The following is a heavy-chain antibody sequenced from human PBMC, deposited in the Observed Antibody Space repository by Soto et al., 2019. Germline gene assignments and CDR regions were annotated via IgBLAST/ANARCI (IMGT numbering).Heavy chain of an antibody. CDR3: ARVTGGIAAG. J-gene: IGHJ4*02. Sequence: PSVTLSLPCTVSGGSISSYYWSWIRQPPGKGLEWIGYIYYSGSTNYNPSLKSRVTISVDTSKNQFSLKLSSVTAADTAVYYCARVTGGIAAGWGQGTLVTVSS. CDR1: GGSISSYY. D-gene: IGHD6-13*01. CDR2: IYYSGST. V-gene: IGHV4-59*01.